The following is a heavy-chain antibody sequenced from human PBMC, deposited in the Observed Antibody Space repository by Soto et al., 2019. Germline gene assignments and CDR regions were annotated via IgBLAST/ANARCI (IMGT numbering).Heavy chain of an antibody. CDR1: GGSISSYY. CDR2: IYYSGST. Sequence: PSETMSLTCTVSGGSISSYYWSWIRQPPGKGLEWIGYIYYSGSTNYNPSLKSRVTISVDTSKNQFSLKLSSVTAADTAVYYCARYYYGSGSYYNEGWFDPWGQGTLVTVSS. J-gene: IGHJ5*02. D-gene: IGHD3-10*01. V-gene: IGHV4-59*08. CDR3: ARYYYGSGSYYNEGWFDP.